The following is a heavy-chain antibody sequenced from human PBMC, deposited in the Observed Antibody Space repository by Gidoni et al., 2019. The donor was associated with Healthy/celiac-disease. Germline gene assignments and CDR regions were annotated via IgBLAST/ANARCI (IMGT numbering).Heavy chain of an antibody. CDR3: ARVRSYDFWSGYYEAILDY. Sequence: EVQLVESGGGLVQPGGSLRLSCAASGFTFSSYWMSWVRQAPGKGLEWVANIKQDGSEKYYVDSVKGRFTISRDNAKNSLYLQMNSLRAEDTAVYYCARVRSYDFWSGYYEAILDYWGQGTLVTVSS. D-gene: IGHD3-3*01. J-gene: IGHJ4*02. V-gene: IGHV3-7*05. CDR1: GFTFSSYW. CDR2: IKQDGSEK.